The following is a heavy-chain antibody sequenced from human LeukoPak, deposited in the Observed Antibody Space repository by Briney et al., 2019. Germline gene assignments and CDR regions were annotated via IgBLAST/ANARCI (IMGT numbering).Heavy chain of an antibody. Sequence: GGSLRLSCAASGFTFSNYAMHWVRQAPGEGLEWVAAVSSDGSSTWSADSVRGRFSISRDNSENTLDLHMNSLRAEDTALYYCARAPVRGVASTGFDYWGRGTLVTVSS. CDR2: VSSDGSST. V-gene: IGHV3-30-3*01. CDR3: ARAPVRGVASTGFDY. J-gene: IGHJ4*02. D-gene: IGHD3-10*01. CDR1: GFTFSNYA.